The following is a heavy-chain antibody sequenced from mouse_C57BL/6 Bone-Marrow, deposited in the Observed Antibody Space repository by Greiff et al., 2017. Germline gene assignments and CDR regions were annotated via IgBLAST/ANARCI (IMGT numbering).Heavy chain of an antibody. CDR1: GFSLTSYG. V-gene: IGHV2-2*01. CDR2: IWSGGST. Sequence: VQLQQSGPGLVQPSQSLSITCTVPGFSLTSYGVHWVRQSPGKGLEWLGVIWSGGSTDYNSAFISRLSISKDNSQSQVFFKMISLQADDTAIYYCARNALRGYGYFDYWGQGTTLTVSS. CDR3: ARNALRGYGYFDY. J-gene: IGHJ2*01. D-gene: IGHD2-2*01.